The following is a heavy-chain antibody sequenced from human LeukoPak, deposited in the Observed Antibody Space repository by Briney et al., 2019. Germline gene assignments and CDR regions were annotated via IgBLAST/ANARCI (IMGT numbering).Heavy chain of an antibody. V-gene: IGHV1-69*05. CDR2: IIPIFGTA. CDR1: GGTFSSYA. CDR3: ARTTVIPYYYYYYMDV. D-gene: IGHD4-17*01. J-gene: IGHJ6*03. Sequence: SVKVSCKASGGTFSSYAISWVRQAPGQGLEWMGGIIPIFGTANYAQKFQGRVTITTDESTSTAYMELSSLRSEDTAVYYCARTTVIPYYYYYYMDVWGKGTTVTVSS.